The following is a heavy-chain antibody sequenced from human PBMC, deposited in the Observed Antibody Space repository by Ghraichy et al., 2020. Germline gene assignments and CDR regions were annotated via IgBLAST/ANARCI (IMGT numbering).Heavy chain of an antibody. CDR3: AKIGGPYYGSGRAAFDY. D-gene: IGHD3-10*01. CDR2: ISGSGGST. CDR1: GFTFSSYA. Sequence: GGSLRLSCAASGFTFSSYAMSWVRQAPGKGLEWVSAISGSGGSTYYADSVKGRFTISRDNSKNTLYLQMNSLRAEDTAVYYCAKIGGPYYGSGRAAFDYWGQGTLVTVSS. J-gene: IGHJ4*02. V-gene: IGHV3-23*01.